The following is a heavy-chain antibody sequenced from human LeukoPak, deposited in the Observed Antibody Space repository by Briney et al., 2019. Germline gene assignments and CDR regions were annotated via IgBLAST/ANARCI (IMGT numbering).Heavy chain of an antibody. CDR2: ISYDGSNK. D-gene: IGHD3-22*01. Sequence: GRSLRLSCAASGFTFSSYGMHWVRQAPGKGLEGVAVISYDGSNKYYADSVKGRFTISRDNSKNTLYLQMNSLRAEDTAVYYCAKDLGYYDSSGIYYYYGMDVWGQGTTVTVSS. CDR3: AKDLGYYDSSGIYYYYGMDV. CDR1: GFTFSSYG. V-gene: IGHV3-30*18. J-gene: IGHJ6*02.